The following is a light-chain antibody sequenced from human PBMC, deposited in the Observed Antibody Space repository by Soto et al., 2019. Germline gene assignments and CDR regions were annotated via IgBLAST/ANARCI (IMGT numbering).Light chain of an antibody. CDR2: TND. CDR1: FSNIGSNY. Sequence: QAVVTQPPSASGTPGQRVTISCSGRFSNIGSNYVYWYQQLPGTAPKLLIFTNDQRTSGVPGRFSGSKSGTSASLAISGLRSEDEADYYCATWDDSLNAAVFGGGTQLTVL. J-gene: IGLJ7*01. CDR3: ATWDDSLNAAV. V-gene: IGLV1-47*02.